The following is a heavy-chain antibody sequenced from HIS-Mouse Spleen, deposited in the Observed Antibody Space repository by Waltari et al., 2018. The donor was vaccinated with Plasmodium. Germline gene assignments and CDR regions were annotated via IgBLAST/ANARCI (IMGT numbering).Heavy chain of an antibody. Sequence: QVTLRESGPALVKPTQTLILTCTFSGFSLSTSGMCVSWIRQPPGKALEWLARIDWDDDKYYSTSLKTRLTISKDTSKNQVVLTMTNMDPVDTATYYCARTTYSSSSAKYYYYGMDVWGQGTTVTVSS. CDR3: ARTTYSSSSAKYYYYGMDV. J-gene: IGHJ6*02. CDR2: IDWDDDK. CDR1: GFSLSTSGMC. D-gene: IGHD6-6*01. V-gene: IGHV2-70*15.